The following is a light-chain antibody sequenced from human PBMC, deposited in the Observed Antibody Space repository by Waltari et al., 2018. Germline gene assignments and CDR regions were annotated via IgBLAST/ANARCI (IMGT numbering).Light chain of an antibody. CDR3: SSYTSSRTRV. CDR1: SSDVGGYNY. CDR2: DVS. V-gene: IGLV2-14*01. Sequence: QSALTQPASVSGSPGQSITISCTGTSSDVGGYNYVSWYQQHPGKAPKLMSYDVSNRPSGVSNRFSGSKAANTASLTISGRQAEDEADYYCSSYTSSRTRVFGGGTKLTVL. J-gene: IGLJ3*02.